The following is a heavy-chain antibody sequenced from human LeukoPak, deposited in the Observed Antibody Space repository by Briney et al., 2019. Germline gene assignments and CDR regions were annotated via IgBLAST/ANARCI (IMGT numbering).Heavy chain of an antibody. Sequence: GASVKVSCKASGYTFTSYYMHWVRQAPGQGLEWMGIINPSGGSTSYAQKFQGRVTMTRDTSTSTVYMELSSLRAEDTAVYYCVKGELNRWGRGNWYQNYFDYWGQGTLVTVSS. D-gene: IGHD1-20*01. CDR1: GYTFTSYY. CDR3: VKGELNRWGRGNWYQNYFDY. CDR2: INPSGGST. J-gene: IGHJ4*02. V-gene: IGHV1-46*01.